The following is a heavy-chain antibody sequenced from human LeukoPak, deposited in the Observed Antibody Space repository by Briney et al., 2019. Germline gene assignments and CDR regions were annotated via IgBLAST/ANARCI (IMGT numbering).Heavy chain of an antibody. V-gene: IGHV3-23*01. CDR1: GFTFSSYG. D-gene: IGHD4-17*01. J-gene: IGHJ4*02. CDR2: ISGSGGST. CDR3: ARDQGNVYGDYVFGGYFDY. Sequence: GGSLRLSCAASGFTFSSYGMSWVRQAPGKGLEWVSAISGSGGSTYYADSVKGRFTISRDNSKNTLYLQMNSLRAEDTAVYYCARDQGNVYGDYVFGGYFDYWGQGTLVTVSS.